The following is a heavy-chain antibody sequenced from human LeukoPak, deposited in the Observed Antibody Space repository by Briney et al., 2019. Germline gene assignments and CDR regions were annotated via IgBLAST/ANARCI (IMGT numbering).Heavy chain of an antibody. CDR3: ARDGTKAVAGRSNYYYYMDV. CDR1: GCSLCSHY. CDR2: VYYSGSA. D-gene: IGHD6-19*01. V-gene: IGHV4-59*11. Sequence: SETLSLSCTVSGCSLCSHYWSCIRQPPGKGLEWVGHVYYSGSANYNPSLQSRVTLSVDTSKDQFSLKLSSVTAADTAVYYCARDGTKAVAGRSNYYYYMDVWGKGTTVTVSS. J-gene: IGHJ6*03.